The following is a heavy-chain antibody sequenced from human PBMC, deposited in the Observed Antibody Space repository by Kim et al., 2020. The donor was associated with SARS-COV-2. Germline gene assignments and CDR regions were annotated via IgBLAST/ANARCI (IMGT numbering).Heavy chain of an antibody. Sequence: PSLKSRVTISVDTSKNQFSLKLSSVTAADTAVYYCARLQWLVPNTGWFDPWGQGTLVTVSS. J-gene: IGHJ5*02. D-gene: IGHD6-19*01. CDR3: ARLQWLVPNTGWFDP. V-gene: IGHV4-31*02.